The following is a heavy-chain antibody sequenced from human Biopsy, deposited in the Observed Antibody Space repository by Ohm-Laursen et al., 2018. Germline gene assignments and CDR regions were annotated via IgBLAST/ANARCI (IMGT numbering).Heavy chain of an antibody. CDR1: GYAVTEFS. CDR3: AADINVWDVNY. CDR2: FAPENGKT. J-gene: IGHJ4*02. Sequence: GSSVKVSCKASGYAVTEFSMHWVRQAPGKGLEWMGGFAPENGKTIYAQKFQDRVTMTEDTSTDTAYMELSSLRSEDTAVYYCAADINVWDVNYWGQGTQVTVSS. V-gene: IGHV1-24*01. D-gene: IGHD1-26*01.